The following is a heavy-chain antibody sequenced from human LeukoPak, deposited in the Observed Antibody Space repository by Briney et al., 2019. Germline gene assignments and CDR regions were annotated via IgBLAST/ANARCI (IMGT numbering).Heavy chain of an antibody. CDR2: ISGNGGST. J-gene: IGHJ4*02. V-gene: IGHV3-23*01. D-gene: IGHD5-18*01. CDR1: GFTFSIYA. CDR3: AKNTGQTSEYSYGYHS. Sequence: GGSLRLSCAASGFTFSIYALVWVRQPPGKGLEWVSTISGNGGSTYYADSVKGRFTISRDNSRSTLDLQMNSLRAEDTAVYFCAKNTGQTSEYSYGYHSWGQGTLVIVSS.